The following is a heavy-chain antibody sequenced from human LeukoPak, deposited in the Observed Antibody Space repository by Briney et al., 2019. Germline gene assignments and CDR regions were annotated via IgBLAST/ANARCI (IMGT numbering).Heavy chain of an antibody. J-gene: IGHJ5*02. CDR2: INHSGST. D-gene: IGHD3-10*01. V-gene: IGHV4-34*01. CDR1: GGSFSGYY. CDR3: ARGRRGITMVRGVTTTRNWFDP. Sequence: PSETLSLTCAVYGGSFSGYYWSWIRQPPGKGLEWIGEINHSGSTNYNASLKSRVTISVDTSKNQFSLKLSSVTAADTAVYYCARGRRGITMVRGVTTTRNWFDPWGQGTLVTVSS.